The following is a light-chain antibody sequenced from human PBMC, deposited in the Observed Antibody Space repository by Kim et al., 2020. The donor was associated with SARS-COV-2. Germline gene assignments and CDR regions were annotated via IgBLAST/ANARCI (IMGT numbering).Light chain of an antibody. J-gene: IGLJ2*01. CDR1: NIGSKS. Sequence: SYDLTQPPSVSVAPGKTARITCGGNNIGSKSVHWYQQKPGQAPVLVIYYDSDRPSGIPERFSGSNSGNTATLTISRVEAGDEADYYCQVWDSGVVFGGGTQLTVL. CDR2: YDS. CDR3: QVWDSGVV. V-gene: IGLV3-21*04.